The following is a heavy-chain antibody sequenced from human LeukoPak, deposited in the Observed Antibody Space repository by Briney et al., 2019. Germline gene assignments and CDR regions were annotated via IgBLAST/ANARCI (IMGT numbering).Heavy chain of an antibody. CDR2: LYPGDSDT. Sequence: EESLKISCKGSGYSFTSYWICGMRQMPGKSLEWMGILYPGDSDTSYSPSFQGQVTISADKAISTAYLQWSSLKASDTAMYYCARHASNFYFDYWGQGTLVTVSS. D-gene: IGHD4-11*01. V-gene: IGHV5-51*01. CDR1: GYSFTSYW. J-gene: IGHJ4*02. CDR3: ARHASNFYFDY.